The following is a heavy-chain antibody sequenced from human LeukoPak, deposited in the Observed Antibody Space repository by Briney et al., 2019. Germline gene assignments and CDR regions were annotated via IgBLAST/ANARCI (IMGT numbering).Heavy chain of an antibody. D-gene: IGHD6-13*01. CDR2: IYPGDSDT. J-gene: IGHJ4*02. CDR1: GYRFTSYW. V-gene: IGHV5-51*01. CDR3: ARTYSSSWYPYYFDY. Sequence: GESLKISCKGSGYRFTSYWIGWVRQMPGKGLEWMGIIYPGDSDTRYSPSFQGQVTISADKSISTAYLQWSSLKASDTAMYYCARTYSSSWYPYYFDYWGQGTLVTVSS.